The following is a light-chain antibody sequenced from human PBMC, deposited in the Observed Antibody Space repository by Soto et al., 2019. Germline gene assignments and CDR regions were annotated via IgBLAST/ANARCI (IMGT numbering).Light chain of an antibody. CDR3: SSYTSSNNDV. V-gene: IGLV2-18*02. Sequence: QSVLTQPPSVSGSPGQSVTISCTGTSSDVGSYNRVSWYQQPLGTAPKLMIYEVSNRPSGVPDRFSGSKSGNTASLTISGLQAEDEADYYCSSYTSSNNDVFGTGTKVTVL. CDR2: EVS. J-gene: IGLJ1*01. CDR1: SSDVGSYNR.